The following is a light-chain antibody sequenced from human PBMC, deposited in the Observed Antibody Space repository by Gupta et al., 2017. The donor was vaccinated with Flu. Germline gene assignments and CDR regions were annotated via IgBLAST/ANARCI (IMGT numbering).Light chain of an antibody. Sequence: PTLLHASVRARMTSPSLVSHGISTYLAWYHQRPGKSPKLLIYDVSKRESGAPYRFSGSVSGTDFTLAISRLQPEDVAIYYCQKDNSAPYTFGRGTKLEIK. V-gene: IGKV1-27*01. CDR3: QKDNSAPYT. J-gene: IGKJ2*01. CDR2: DVS. CDR1: HGISTY.